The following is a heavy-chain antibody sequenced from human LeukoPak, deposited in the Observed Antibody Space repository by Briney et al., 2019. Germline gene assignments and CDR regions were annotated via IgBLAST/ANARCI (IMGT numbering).Heavy chain of an antibody. D-gene: IGHD1-1*01. V-gene: IGHV4-30-4*01. J-gene: IGHJ4*02. Sequence: SETLSLTCTVSGGSISSGDYYWSWIRQPPGKGLEWIGYIYYSGSTHYNPSLKSRVTLSVDTSKNRFSLELSSVTAADTAVYYCETGTLYFDYWGQGTLVTVSS. CDR1: GGSISSGDYY. CDR3: ETGTLYFDY. CDR2: IYYSGST.